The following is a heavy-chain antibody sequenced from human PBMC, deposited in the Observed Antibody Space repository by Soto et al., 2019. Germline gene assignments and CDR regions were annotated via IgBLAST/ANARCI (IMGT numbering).Heavy chain of an antibody. CDR1: GFTFSDHY. J-gene: IGHJ3*02. Sequence: QVQLVESGGGLVKPGGSLTLSCAASGFTFSDHYMSWIRQAPGKGLEWVSYISSSGSDTFYADSVKGRFTISRDNAKNSLYLQINSLRAEDTAVYYCASGKWFGDSDAFDIWGHGTMVTVSS. D-gene: IGHD3-10*01. CDR2: ISSSGSDT. V-gene: IGHV3-11*01. CDR3: ASGKWFGDSDAFDI.